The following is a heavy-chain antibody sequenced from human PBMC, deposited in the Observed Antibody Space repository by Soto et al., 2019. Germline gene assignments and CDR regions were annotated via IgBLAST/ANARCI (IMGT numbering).Heavy chain of an antibody. J-gene: IGHJ4*02. CDR1: GYTFTSYG. V-gene: IGHV1-18*01. CDR2: ISAYNGNT. CDR3: ASDCGGYMDCVY. Sequence: ASVKVSCKASGYTFTSYGISWVLQAPGQGLERMGWISAYNGNTNYAQKLQGRVTMTTDTSTSTAYMELRSLRSDDTAVYYCASDCGGYMDCVYWGQGTLVSVSS. D-gene: IGHD4-17*01.